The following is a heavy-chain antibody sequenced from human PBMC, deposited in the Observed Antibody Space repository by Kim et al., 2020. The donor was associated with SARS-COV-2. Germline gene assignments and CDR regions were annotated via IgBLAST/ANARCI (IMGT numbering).Heavy chain of an antibody. CDR2: INHSGST. V-gene: IGHV4-34*01. CDR3: ARGKGGRVILNWFDP. D-gene: IGHD3-16*02. J-gene: IGHJ5*02. Sequence: SETLSLTCAVYGGSFSGYYWSWIRQPPGKGLEWIGEINHSGSTNYNPSLKSRVTISVDTSKNQFSLKLSSVTAADTAVYYCARGKGGRVILNWFDPWGQGTLVTVSS. CDR1: GGSFSGYY.